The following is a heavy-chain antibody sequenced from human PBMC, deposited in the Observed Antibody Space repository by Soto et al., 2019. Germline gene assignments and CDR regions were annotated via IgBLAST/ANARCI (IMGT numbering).Heavy chain of an antibody. CDR1: GGSISSYY. CDR2: IYYSGST. J-gene: IGHJ6*02. CDR3: ARGHSGSYRTGEGYYYGMDV. Sequence: QVQLQESGPGLVKPSETLSLTCTVSGGSISSYYWSWIRQPPGKGLEWIGYIYYSGSTNYNPSLMGRVTISVDTSKNHFSLMLSYVTAADTAVYYCARGHSGSYRTGEGYYYGMDVWGQGTTVTVSS. D-gene: IGHD1-26*01. V-gene: IGHV4-59*01.